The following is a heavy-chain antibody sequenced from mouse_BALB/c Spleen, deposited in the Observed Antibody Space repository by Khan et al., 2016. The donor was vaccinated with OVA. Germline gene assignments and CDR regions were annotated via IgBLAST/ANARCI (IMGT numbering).Heavy chain of an antibody. J-gene: IGHJ2*01. CDR3: ARTARIKY. Sequence: EVKLLESGPGLVKPSQSLSLTCAVTGYSITSCYVSNCLRHFPRNQLEGMGYISYSGCTYFHPSLKRRLSITRDTAKNQFFLQLNSVTTEDTATYYCARTARIKYWGQGTTLTVS. V-gene: IGHV3-2*02. CDR2: ISYSGCT. D-gene: IGHD1-2*01. CDR1: GYSITSCYV.